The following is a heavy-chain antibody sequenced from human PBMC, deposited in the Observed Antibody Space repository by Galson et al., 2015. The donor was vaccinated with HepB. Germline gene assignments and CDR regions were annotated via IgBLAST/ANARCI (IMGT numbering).Heavy chain of an antibody. CDR3: ARAYGDYPGGGDWFDP. D-gene: IGHD4-17*01. CDR1: GFTFSSYS. V-gene: IGHV3-21*01. CDR2: ISSSSSYI. J-gene: IGHJ5*02. Sequence: LRLSCAASGFTFSSYSMNWVRQAPGKGLEWVSSISSSSSYIYYADSVKGRFTISRDNAKNSLYLQMNSLRAEDTAVYYCARAYGDYPGGGDWFDPWGQGTLVTVSS.